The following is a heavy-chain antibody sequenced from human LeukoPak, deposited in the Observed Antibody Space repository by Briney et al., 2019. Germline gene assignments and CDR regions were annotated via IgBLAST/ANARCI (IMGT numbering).Heavy chain of an antibody. J-gene: IGHJ4*02. V-gene: IGHV4-39*01. CDR1: GGSIRSSYYY. Sequence: SETLSLTCTVSGGSIRSSYYYWGWIRQPPGKGLEWIGSIYDSGSTYYNPSLKSRVTISVDTSKNQFSLKLNSVTAADTAVYYCARHDAGGYSYGFDYWGQGTLVIVSS. CDR3: ARHDAGGYSYGFDY. CDR2: IYDSGST. D-gene: IGHD5-18*01.